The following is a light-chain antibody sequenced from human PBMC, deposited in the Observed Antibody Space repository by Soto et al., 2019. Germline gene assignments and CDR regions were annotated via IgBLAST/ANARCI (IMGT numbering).Light chain of an antibody. Sequence: QSVLTQPPSVSGSPGQSVTISCTGASNDVDSYNRVSWYQQFPATAPKLLIYEVSNRPSGIPDRFSGSKSGNTASLTISGLQAEDEADYYCSSYTSSSTYVFGTGTKVTVL. V-gene: IGLV2-18*02. CDR2: EVS. CDR3: SSYTSSSTYV. CDR1: SNDVDSYNR. J-gene: IGLJ1*01.